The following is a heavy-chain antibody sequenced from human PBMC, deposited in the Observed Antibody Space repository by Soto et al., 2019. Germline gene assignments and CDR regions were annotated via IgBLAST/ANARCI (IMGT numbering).Heavy chain of an antibody. D-gene: IGHD2-15*01. J-gene: IGHJ6*02. CDR1: GGSFSAYY. CDR2: IDHSGST. CDR3: VRGLRYSGMDV. Sequence: PSETLSLTXAVNGGSFSAYYWTWIRQPPGRGLEWIGEIDHSGSTNYNPSLESRVTISIGTAKNRFSLNVTSVTAADTAVYYCVRGLRYSGMDVWGQGTTVTVSS. V-gene: IGHV4-34*01.